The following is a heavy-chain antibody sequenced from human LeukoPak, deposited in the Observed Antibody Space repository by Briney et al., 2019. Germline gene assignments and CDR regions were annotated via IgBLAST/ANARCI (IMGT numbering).Heavy chain of an antibody. Sequence: GGALELSCATSGFTFNSYWMHLVRQAPGEGPVWVSLIKSDGSSTSYADSVKGRFTISRDNAKNTLYLQMDSLRAEDTAVYFCTRDRSYTMDVWGQGTTVTVSS. V-gene: IGHV3-74*01. CDR2: IKSDGSST. CDR3: TRDRSYTMDV. CDR1: GFTFNSYW. J-gene: IGHJ6*02. D-gene: IGHD4-11*01.